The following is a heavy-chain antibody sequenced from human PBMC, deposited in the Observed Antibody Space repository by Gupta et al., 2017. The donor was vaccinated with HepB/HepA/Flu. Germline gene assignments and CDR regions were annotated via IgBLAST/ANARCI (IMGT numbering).Heavy chain of an antibody. V-gene: IGHV3-23*01. CDR2: LNSGGEST. J-gene: IGHJ4*02. D-gene: IGHD4-11*01. CDR3: AKDAGDVQFPLFDC. CDR1: GFTFSNFG. Sequence: QLLESGGGLVQPGGSLRLSCAASGFTFSNFGMAWVRQAPGKGLEWVSTLNSGGESTHSADYLKGRFTISRDNSKNTLFLQMNXLXVDDTAXYYCAKDAGDVQFPLFDCWGQGTVVTVSS.